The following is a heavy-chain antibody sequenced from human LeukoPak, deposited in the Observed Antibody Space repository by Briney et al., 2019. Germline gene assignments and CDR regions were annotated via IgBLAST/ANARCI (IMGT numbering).Heavy chain of an antibody. V-gene: IGHV3-74*01. CDR2: INEDGRTI. CDR3: VRDFGGPSDY. D-gene: IGHD4-23*01. J-gene: IGHJ4*02. CDR1: GFTTSSYW. Sequence: GGSLRLSCAASGFTTSSYWMHWVRQVPGMGLVWVSRINEDGRTINYADSVRGRFTISRDYATSTVYLQMNSLRADDTAVYHCVRDFGGPSDYWGQGTLVTVAS.